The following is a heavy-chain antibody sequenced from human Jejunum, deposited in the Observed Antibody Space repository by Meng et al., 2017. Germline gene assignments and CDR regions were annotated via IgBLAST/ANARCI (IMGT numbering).Heavy chain of an antibody. D-gene: IGHD2-2*01. CDR2: IFTSGST. CDR3: ARGSPAAIAGGLDY. CDR1: GGSIRSGDYY. V-gene: IGHV4-31*02. Sequence: LRLSCAVSGGSIRSGDYYWTWIRQHPGKGLEWIGYIFTSGSTYYNPSLKSRVSISTDTSKNQFSLKLNSVTAADTAVYYCARGSPAAIAGGLDYWGQGTLVTVSS. J-gene: IGHJ4*02.